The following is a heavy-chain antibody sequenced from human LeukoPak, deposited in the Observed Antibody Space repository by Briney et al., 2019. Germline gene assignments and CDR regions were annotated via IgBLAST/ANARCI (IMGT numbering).Heavy chain of an antibody. Sequence: SSQTLSLTCTVSGGSISSGDYYWSWIRQPPGKGLEWIGYIYYSGSTYYNPSLKSRVTISVDTSKNQFSLKLSSVTAADMAFYFCARDRRTSGSDFGMDVWGQGTTVTVSS. D-gene: IGHD3-22*01. J-gene: IGHJ6*02. CDR3: ARDRRTSGSDFGMDV. CDR1: GGSISSGDYY. CDR2: IYYSGST. V-gene: IGHV4-30-4*08.